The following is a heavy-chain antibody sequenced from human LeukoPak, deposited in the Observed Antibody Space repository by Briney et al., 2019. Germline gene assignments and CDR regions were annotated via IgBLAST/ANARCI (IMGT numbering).Heavy chain of an antibody. D-gene: IGHD1-1*01. J-gene: IGHJ3*02. CDR3: ARHHENEDAFDI. CDR2: ISSSGSTI. V-gene: IGHV3-11*01. CDR1: GFTFSDYY. Sequence: PGGSLRLSCAASGFTFSDYYMSWIRQAPGKGLGWVSYISSSGSTIYYADSVKGRFTISRDNAKNSLYLQMNSLRAEDTAVYYCARHHENEDAFDIWGQGTMVTVSS.